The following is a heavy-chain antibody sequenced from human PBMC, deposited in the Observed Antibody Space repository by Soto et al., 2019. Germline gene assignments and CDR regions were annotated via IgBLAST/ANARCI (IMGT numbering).Heavy chain of an antibody. J-gene: IGHJ4*02. Sequence: EVQLLASGGTLVQPGGSLRLSCVASGFTFSTHTMNWFRQAPGNGLEWVSRLTADSDDTSYADSIKGRFTISRDNSKNPLYLQMNSLRAEDSAIYYCAKVLDRASLEFWGQGALVNVSS. CDR1: GFTFSTHT. CDR2: LTADSDDT. D-gene: IGHD1-1*01. CDR3: AKVLDRASLEF. V-gene: IGHV3-23*01.